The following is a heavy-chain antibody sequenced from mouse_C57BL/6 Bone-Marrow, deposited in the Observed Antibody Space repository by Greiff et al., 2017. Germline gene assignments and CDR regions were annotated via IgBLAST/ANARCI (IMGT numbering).Heavy chain of an antibody. J-gene: IGHJ4*01. V-gene: IGHV1-26*01. CDR2: INPNNGGT. CDR1: GYTFTDYY. CDR3: SRERRVCYYGSSCAMDY. Sequence: EVKLQQSGPELVKPGASVKISCKASGYTFTDYYMNWVKQSHGKSLEWIGDINPNNGGTIYNQKFKGKATLTVDKSSSTAYMELRSLTSEDSAVYYCSRERRVCYYGSSCAMDYWGQGTSVTVSS. D-gene: IGHD1-1*01.